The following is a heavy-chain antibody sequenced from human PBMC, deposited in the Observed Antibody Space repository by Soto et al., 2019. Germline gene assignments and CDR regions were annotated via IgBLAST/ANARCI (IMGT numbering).Heavy chain of an antibody. CDR2: ISYDGGLQ. J-gene: IGHJ4*02. CDR1: GFTFSRHG. V-gene: IGHV3-30*05. CDR3: VSDRGYGHASVPDF. Sequence: QAQLVESGGGVVQPGRSLRLSCAASGFTFSRHGMHWVRQAPGTGLEWVAVISYDGGLQHYADSVKGRFTISRDNSKNMVFLQMNSLRVEGTAVYYCVSDRGYGHASVPDFWGRGTLVSVSS. D-gene: IGHD3-10*01.